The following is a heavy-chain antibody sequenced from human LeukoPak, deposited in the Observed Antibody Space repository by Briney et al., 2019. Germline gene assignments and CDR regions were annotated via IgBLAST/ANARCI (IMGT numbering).Heavy chain of an antibody. Sequence: SVKVSCKASGFTFTSSAVQWVRQARGQRLEWIGWIVVGSGNTNYAQKFQERVTITRDMSTSTAYMELSSLRSEDTAVYYCASGGGYDRRFDYWGQGTLVTVSS. CDR2: IVVGSGNT. CDR1: GFTFTSSA. J-gene: IGHJ4*02. V-gene: IGHV1-58*01. CDR3: ASGGGYDRRFDY. D-gene: IGHD5-12*01.